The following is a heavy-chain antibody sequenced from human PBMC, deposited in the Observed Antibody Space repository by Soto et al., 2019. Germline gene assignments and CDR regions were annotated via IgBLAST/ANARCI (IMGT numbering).Heavy chain of an antibody. CDR1: QFTFSHYW. Sequence: VQLVESGGGLVQPGGSLRLSCAASQFTFSHYWMHWVRQAPGKGLMWVSRINSDGSRTTYADSVKGRFTISRDNAKNTLFLQMNSLRAEDSAVYYCVRVATGSYDWFDPWGQGTLVTVSS. CDR3: VRVATGSYDWFDP. J-gene: IGHJ5*02. D-gene: IGHD1-26*01. V-gene: IGHV3-74*03. CDR2: INSDGSRT.